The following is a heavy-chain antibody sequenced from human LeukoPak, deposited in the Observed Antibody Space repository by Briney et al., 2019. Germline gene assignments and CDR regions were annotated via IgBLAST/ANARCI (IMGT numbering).Heavy chain of an antibody. CDR1: GGSFSGYY. CDR2: INHSGST. D-gene: IGHD6-13*01. V-gene: IGHV4-34*01. Sequence: SETLSLTCAVYGGSFSGYYWSWIRQPPGKGREWIGEINHSGSTNYNPSLKSRATISVDTSKNQFSLKLSSVSAADTAVYFCARSSSSWYDHFDYWGQGNLVTVSA. J-gene: IGHJ4*02. CDR3: ARSSSSWYDHFDY.